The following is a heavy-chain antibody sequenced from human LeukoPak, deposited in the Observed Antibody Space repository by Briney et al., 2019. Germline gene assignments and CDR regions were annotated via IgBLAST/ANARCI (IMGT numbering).Heavy chain of an antibody. D-gene: IGHD2-15*01. CDR1: GFTFSDRY. Sequence: PGGSLRLSCVASGFTFSDRYMTWIRQAPGKGLEWVARISDVSTYTNYADSVKGRFSISRDNAKKSLYLQMDSLRAEDTAVYYCARDMPALDYWGPGTLVTLSS. J-gene: IGHJ4*02. CDR3: ARDMPALDY. CDR2: ISDVSTYT. V-gene: IGHV3-11*06.